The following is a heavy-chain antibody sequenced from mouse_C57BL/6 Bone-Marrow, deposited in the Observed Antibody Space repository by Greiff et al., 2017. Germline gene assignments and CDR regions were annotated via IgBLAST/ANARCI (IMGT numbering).Heavy chain of an antibody. Sequence: EVMLVESEGGLVQPGSSMKLSCTASGFTFSDYYMAWVRQVPEKGLEWVANINYDGSSTYYLDSLKSRFIISRDNAKNMLYLQMSSLKSEDTATYDCARGLWYFDVWGTGTTVTVAS. CDR2: INYDGSST. CDR3: ARGLWYFDV. CDR1: GFTFSDYY. J-gene: IGHJ1*03. V-gene: IGHV5-16*01.